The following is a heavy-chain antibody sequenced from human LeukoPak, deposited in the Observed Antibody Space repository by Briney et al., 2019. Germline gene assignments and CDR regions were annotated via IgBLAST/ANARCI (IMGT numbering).Heavy chain of an antibody. V-gene: IGHV1-8*03. CDR1: GYTFTDFD. J-gene: IGHJ4*02. CDR3: ARGGDPIDY. D-gene: IGHD4-17*01. CDR2: MNPNSGNT. Sequence: ASVKVSCKASGYTFTDFDINWVRQATGQGLEWMGWMNPNSGNTGYAQKFQGRVTITRSTSISTAYMELSSLRSEDTAVYYCARGGDPIDYWGQGTLVTVSS.